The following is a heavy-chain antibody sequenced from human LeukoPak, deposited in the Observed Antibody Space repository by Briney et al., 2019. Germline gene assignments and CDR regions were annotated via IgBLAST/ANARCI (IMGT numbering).Heavy chain of an antibody. V-gene: IGHV3-43*02. CDR3: AKDWGAYYDSSGFYSGDFDY. Sequence: QPGGSLRLSCAASGFTFDDYAMHWVRQAPGKGLEWVSLISGDGGSTYYADSVKGRFTISRDNSKNSLYLQMNSLRTEDTALYYCAKDWGAYYDSSGFYSGDFDYWGQGTLVTVSS. CDR2: ISGDGGST. D-gene: IGHD3-22*01. J-gene: IGHJ4*02. CDR1: GFTFDDYA.